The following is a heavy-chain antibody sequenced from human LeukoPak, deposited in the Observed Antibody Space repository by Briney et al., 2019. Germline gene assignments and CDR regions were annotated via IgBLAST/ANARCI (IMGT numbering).Heavy chain of an antibody. J-gene: IGHJ4*02. V-gene: IGHV4-59*01. CDR3: ARRPYCGGDCYYDY. CDR1: GGSISSYY. D-gene: IGHD2-21*02. Sequence: SETLSLTCTVSGGSISSYYWSWIRQPPGKGLEWIGYIYYSGSTNHNPSLKSRVTISVDTSKNQFSLKLSSVTAADTAVYYCARRPYCGGDCYYDYWGQGTLVTVSS. CDR2: IYYSGST.